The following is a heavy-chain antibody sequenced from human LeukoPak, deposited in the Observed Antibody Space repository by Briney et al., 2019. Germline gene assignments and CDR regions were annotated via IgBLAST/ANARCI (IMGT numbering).Heavy chain of an antibody. V-gene: IGHV3-74*01. CDR2: LNSNGSST. CDR1: RFTLSRYW. CDR3: ARDGNYYDSSGPADY. D-gene: IGHD3-22*01. J-gene: IGHJ4*02. Sequence: PGGSLRLSCAASRFTLSRYWMHWVRQAPGKGLVWVSRLNSNGSSTSYTDSAKGRFTISRDIAKNTLYLQMSSLRAEDTAVYYCARDGNYYDSSGPADYWGQGTLVTVSS.